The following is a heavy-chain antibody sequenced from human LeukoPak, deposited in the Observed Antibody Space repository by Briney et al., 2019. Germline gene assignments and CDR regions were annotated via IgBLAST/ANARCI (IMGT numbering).Heavy chain of an antibody. CDR3: ARLYYCSSTRCYPFDY. CDR1: GGSISSSSYY. CDR2: IYYSGST. Sequence: PSETLSLTCTVSGGSISSSSYYWGWIRQPPGTGLEWIGSIYYSGSTYYNPSLKSRVTISVDTSKNQFSLKLSSVTAADTAVYYCARLYYCSSTRCYPFDYWGQGTLVTVSS. V-gene: IGHV4-39*01. J-gene: IGHJ4*02. D-gene: IGHD2-2*01.